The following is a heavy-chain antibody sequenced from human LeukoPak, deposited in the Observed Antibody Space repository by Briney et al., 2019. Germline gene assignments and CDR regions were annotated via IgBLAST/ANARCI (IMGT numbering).Heavy chain of an antibody. CDR3: ARDRSTYYYDSRGWPTLDAFDI. Sequence: SETLSLTCAVSGGSISSGGYSWSWIRQPAGKGLEWIGRIYTSGSTNYNPSLKSRVTMSVDTSKNQFSLKLSSVTAADTAVYYCARDRSTYYYDSRGWPTLDAFDIWGQGTMVTVSS. V-gene: IGHV4-61*02. CDR2: IYTSGST. D-gene: IGHD3-22*01. CDR1: GGSISSGGYS. J-gene: IGHJ3*02.